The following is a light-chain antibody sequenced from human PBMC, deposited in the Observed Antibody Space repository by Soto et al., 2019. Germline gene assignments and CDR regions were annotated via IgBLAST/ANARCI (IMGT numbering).Light chain of an antibody. V-gene: IGKV1-5*03. CDR2: LAS. CDR1: QSISSW. CDR3: QQYDSYSRT. Sequence: DIQMTQSPSTLSASVGDRVTITCRASQSISSWLAWYQQKPGKAPKLLIYLASSLESGVPSRFSGSGSGTEFTLTISSLQPDVFATYYCQQYDSYSRTFGQGTKVDIK. J-gene: IGKJ2*01.